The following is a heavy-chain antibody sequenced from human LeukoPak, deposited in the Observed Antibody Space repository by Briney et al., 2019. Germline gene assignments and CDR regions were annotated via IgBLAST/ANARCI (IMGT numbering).Heavy chain of an antibody. Sequence: SETLFLTCAVFGGSINSYYWSWIRQPPGKGLEWIGYIYYSGNTNYNPSFKSRVTISVDTSKNQFSLKLSSVTAADTAIYYCVRQPSATAAFDIWGQGTMVTVSS. CDR2: IYYSGNT. D-gene: IGHD2-2*01. J-gene: IGHJ3*02. CDR1: GGSINSYY. V-gene: IGHV4-59*08. CDR3: VRQPSATAAFDI.